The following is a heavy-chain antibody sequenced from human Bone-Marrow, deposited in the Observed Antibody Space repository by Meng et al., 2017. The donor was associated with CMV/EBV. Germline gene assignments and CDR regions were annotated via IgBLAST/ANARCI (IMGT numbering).Heavy chain of an antibody. D-gene: IGHD7-27*01. CDR2: IYYSGST. CDR1: GGSSSSSRYY. V-gene: IGHV4-39*01. Sequence: CTVSGGSSSSSRYYWGWIRQPPGKGLECIGSIYYSGSTYYNPSLKSRVTISVDTSKNQFSLKLSSVTAADTAVYCCASLTRGYYLDYWGQGTLVTVSS. CDR3: ASLTRGYYLDY. J-gene: IGHJ4*02.